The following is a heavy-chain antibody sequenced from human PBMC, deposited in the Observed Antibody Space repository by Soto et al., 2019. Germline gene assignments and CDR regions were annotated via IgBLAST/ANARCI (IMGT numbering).Heavy chain of an antibody. J-gene: IGHJ6*02. D-gene: IGHD1-26*01. CDR1: GYTFTSYG. CDR2: ISAYNGNT. Sequence: QVQLVQSGAEVKKPGASVKVSCKASGYTFTSYGISWVRQAPGQGLEWMGWISAYNGNTNYAQKLQGRVTMTTDTTXTNXNXVQRSLRSDETAVYYGARDGEVRVYGVNYSYYGMDVWGQGTTVTVSS. CDR3: ARDGEVRVYGVNYSYYGMDV. V-gene: IGHV1-18*01.